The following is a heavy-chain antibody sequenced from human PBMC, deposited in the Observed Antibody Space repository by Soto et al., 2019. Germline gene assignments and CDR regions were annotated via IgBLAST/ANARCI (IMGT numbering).Heavy chain of an antibody. Sequence: QVPLVQSGAEVKQPGASVKVSCKASGYTFASYAISWMRQAPGQGLEWMGWISAYNGNTNYAQKLQGRVTMTTDTSTSTADMELRSLRSDDTAVYYCARDPPPPDYWGQGTLVTVSS. CDR2: ISAYNGNT. J-gene: IGHJ4*02. V-gene: IGHV1-18*01. CDR3: ARDPPPPDY. CDR1: GYTFASYA.